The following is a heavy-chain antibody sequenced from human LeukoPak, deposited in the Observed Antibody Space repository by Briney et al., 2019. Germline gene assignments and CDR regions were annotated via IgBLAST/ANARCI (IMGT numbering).Heavy chain of an antibody. CDR3: ATRGFCSSTSCYVFDY. CDR1: GGSISNYY. V-gene: IGHV4-59*01. CDR2: IYYSGST. Sequence: PSETLSLTCTASGGSISNYYWSWIRQPPGKGLKWIGYIYYSGSTNYNPSPKCRLTMSVDTSKNQFSLKLTSVTAADTAVYYCATRGFCSSTSCYVFDYWGQGSLVTVSS. J-gene: IGHJ4*02. D-gene: IGHD2-2*01.